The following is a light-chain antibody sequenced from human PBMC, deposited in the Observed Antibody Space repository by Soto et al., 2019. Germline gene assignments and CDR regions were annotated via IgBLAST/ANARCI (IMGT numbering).Light chain of an antibody. CDR2: AAS. Sequence: DIQMTQSPSSLSASVGDRITITRRASQGIRSYLSWYQQKPGKAPKLLIHAASNLQSGVPSRFSGSGSGTDFTLSISFLQPEDSATYYCQQSHTFPRTFGQGTKVEI. J-gene: IGKJ1*01. CDR1: QGIRSY. V-gene: IGKV1-39*01. CDR3: QQSHTFPRT.